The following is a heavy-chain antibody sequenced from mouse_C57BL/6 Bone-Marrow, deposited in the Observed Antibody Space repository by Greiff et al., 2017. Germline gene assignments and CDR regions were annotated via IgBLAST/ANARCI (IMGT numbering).Heavy chain of an antibody. CDR3: ASGGNYEGYYDDY. J-gene: IGHJ2*01. CDR2: FHPYNDDT. CDR1: GYTFTTYP. Sequence: VQVVESGAELVKPGASVKLSCKASGYTFTTYPIEWMKQNPGKSLEWIGNFHPYNDDTNYTEKFKGKATLTVEKSSSTLYLELSRLTSEDSAVYYSASGGNYEGYYDDYWGQGTTLTVSS. V-gene: IGHV1-47*01. D-gene: IGHD1-1*02.